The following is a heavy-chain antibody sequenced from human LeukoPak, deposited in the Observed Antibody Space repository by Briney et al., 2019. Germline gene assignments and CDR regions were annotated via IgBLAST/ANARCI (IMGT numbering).Heavy chain of an antibody. D-gene: IGHD3-3*01. J-gene: IGHJ4*02. Sequence: GGSLGLSCAASGFTFSSYAMSWVRQAPGKGLEWVSAISGSGGSTYYADSVKGRFTISRDNSKNTLYLQMNSLRAEDTAVYYCAKDRTSYYDFWSGYYPGGFDYWGQGTLVTVSS. V-gene: IGHV3-23*01. CDR3: AKDRTSYYDFWSGYYPGGFDY. CDR2: ISGSGGST. CDR1: GFTFSSYA.